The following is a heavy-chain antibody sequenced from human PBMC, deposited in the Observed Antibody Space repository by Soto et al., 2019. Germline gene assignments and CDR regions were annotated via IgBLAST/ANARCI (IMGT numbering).Heavy chain of an antibody. CDR2: LWYGGKAT. CDR3: AMSNGGWYFYL. CDR1: GVTFDDSA. Sequence: QVHLVESGGGVVQPGKSLRLSCAASGVTFDDSAMHWVRQAPGKGLEWVAVLWYGGKATDYADSVKGRFTISRDSSDSTLYLQMNRLRPEDTAVYCCAMSNGGWYFYLWGRGTPVTVSS. D-gene: IGHD4-17*01. J-gene: IGHJ2*01. V-gene: IGHV3-33*01.